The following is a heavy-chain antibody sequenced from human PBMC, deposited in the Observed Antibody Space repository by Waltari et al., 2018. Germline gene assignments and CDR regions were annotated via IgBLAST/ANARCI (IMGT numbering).Heavy chain of an antibody. CDR3: AREGGLYYFDY. CDR2: IKQDGSEK. Sequence: VQLVESGGGLVQPGGSLGLSCAASGFTVRSHCMSWVRQAPGKGLEWVANIKQDGSEKYYVDSVKGRFTISRYNAKNSLYLQMNSLRAEDTAVYYCAREGGLYYFDYWGQGTLVTVSS. V-gene: IGHV3-7*01. J-gene: IGHJ4*02. D-gene: IGHD3-16*01. CDR1: GFTVRSHC.